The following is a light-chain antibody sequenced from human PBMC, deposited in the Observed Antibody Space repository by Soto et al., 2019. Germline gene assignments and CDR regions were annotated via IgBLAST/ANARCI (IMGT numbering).Light chain of an antibody. Sequence: DIQMTQSPPTLSASVGDRVTITCRASQNIVTWSAWYQQKPGKAPNLLIYKASSLESGVPSRFSGSGSGTEFTLTICSLQPDDFATYYCHQSNVYPYTFGQGTNLEIK. CDR2: KAS. J-gene: IGKJ2*01. CDR1: QNIVTW. V-gene: IGKV1-5*03. CDR3: HQSNVYPYT.